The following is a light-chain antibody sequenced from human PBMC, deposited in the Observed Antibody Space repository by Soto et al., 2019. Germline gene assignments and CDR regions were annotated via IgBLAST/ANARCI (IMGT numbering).Light chain of an antibody. CDR2: GAS. CDR1: QSVSSN. J-gene: IGKJ2*02. CDR3: QQYNNWPCT. Sequence: EIVMTQSPATLSVSPGERATLSCRASQSVSSNLAWYQQKPGQAPRLLIYGASTRPTGIPARFSGSGSGTEFTLTISSLQSEDFAVYYCQQYNNWPCTFGQGTKLEIK. V-gene: IGKV3-15*01.